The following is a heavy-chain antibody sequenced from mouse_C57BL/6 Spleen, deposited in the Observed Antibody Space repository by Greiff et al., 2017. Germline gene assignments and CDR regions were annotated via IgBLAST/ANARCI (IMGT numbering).Heavy chain of an antibody. Sequence: EVQVVESGPGLVKPSQSLSLTCSVTGYSITSGYYWNWIRQFPGNKLEWMGYISYDGSNNYNPSLKNRISITRDTSKNQFFLKLNSVTTEDTATYYCGNWEGFAYWGQGTLVTVSA. CDR2: ISYDGSN. CDR3: GNWEGFAY. CDR1: GYSITSGYY. D-gene: IGHD4-1*01. J-gene: IGHJ3*01. V-gene: IGHV3-6*01.